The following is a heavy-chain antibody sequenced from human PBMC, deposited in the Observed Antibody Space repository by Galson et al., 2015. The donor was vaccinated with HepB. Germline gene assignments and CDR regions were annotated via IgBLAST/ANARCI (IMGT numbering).Heavy chain of an antibody. CDR3: ARIDYDFWSGYFDY. CDR2: IFSNDEK. D-gene: IGHD3-3*01. CDR1: GFSLSNARMG. V-gene: IGHV2-26*01. Sequence: PALVKPTQTLTLTCTVSGFSLSNARMGVSWIRQPPGKALEWLAHIFSNDEKSYSTSLKSRLTISKDTSKSQVVLTMTNMDPVDTATYYCARIDYDFWSGYFDYWGQGTLVTVSS. J-gene: IGHJ4*02.